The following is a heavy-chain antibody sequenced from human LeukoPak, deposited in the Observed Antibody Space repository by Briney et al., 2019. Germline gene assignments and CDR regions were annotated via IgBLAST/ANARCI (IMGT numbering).Heavy chain of an antibody. CDR3: AKDRVPGGYYDFWSGYYSDFDY. CDR2: IWYDVSNK. Sequence: GESLKISCAASGFTFSSYGMHWFRQAPGKGLEWVAVIWYDVSNKYYADSVKGRFTISRDNSKNTLYLQMNSLRAEDTAVYYCAKDRVPGGYYDFWSGYYSDFDYWGQGTLVTVSS. D-gene: IGHD3-3*01. V-gene: IGHV3-33*06. CDR1: GFTFSSYG. J-gene: IGHJ4*02.